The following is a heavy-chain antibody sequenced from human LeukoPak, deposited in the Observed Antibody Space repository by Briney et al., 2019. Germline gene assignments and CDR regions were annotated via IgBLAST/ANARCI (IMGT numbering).Heavy chain of an antibody. D-gene: IGHD2-2*01. V-gene: IGHV3-15*01. Sequence: GGSLRFSCAASGFTFSNAWMSWVRQAPGKGLEWVGRIKSKTDGGTTDYAAPVKGRFTISRDDSKNTLYLQMNSLKTEDTAVYYCTTDPLKYCSSTSCHPGFDYWGQGTLVTVSS. J-gene: IGHJ4*02. CDR1: GFTFSNAW. CDR3: TTDPLKYCSSTSCHPGFDY. CDR2: IKSKTDGGTT.